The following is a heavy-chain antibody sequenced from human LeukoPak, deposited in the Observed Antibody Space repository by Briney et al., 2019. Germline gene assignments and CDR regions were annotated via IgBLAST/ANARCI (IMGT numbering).Heavy chain of an antibody. CDR3: ARGNGPGSFLIDY. V-gene: IGHV3-30-3*01. CDR1: GFTFSTYA. J-gene: IGHJ4*02. Sequence: GGSLRLSCAASGFTFSTYAMHWVRQASGKGLEWVAIISDDGSRTYYSNSVKGRFTISRDNSRNTLYLQMNSLRPEDTAVYYCARGNGPGSFLIDYWGQGTLVTVSS. CDR2: ISDDGSRT. D-gene: IGHD3-10*01.